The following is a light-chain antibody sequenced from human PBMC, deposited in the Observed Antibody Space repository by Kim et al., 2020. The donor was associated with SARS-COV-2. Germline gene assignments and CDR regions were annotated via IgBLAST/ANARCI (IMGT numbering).Light chain of an antibody. Sequence: ENVLTQSPGTLSLSPGERATLSCRASHSVSNNFLTWHKQKPGQAPRVIIYGSYLRAAGIPDRFSGSGSGTDFTLTISRLESEDFVVYFCQKYGSSTYTFGRGTNLEI. CDR3: QKYGSSTYT. V-gene: IGKV3-20*01. CDR1: HSVSNNF. CDR2: GSY. J-gene: IGKJ2*01.